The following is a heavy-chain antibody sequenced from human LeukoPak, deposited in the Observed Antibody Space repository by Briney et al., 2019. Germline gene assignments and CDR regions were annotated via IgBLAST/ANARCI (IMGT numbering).Heavy chain of an antibody. V-gene: IGHV3-23*01. CDR1: GGSISSSGYY. CDR3: AKDIQLST. Sequence: PSETLSLTCTVSGGSISSSGYYWGWIRQPPGKGLEWVSLIGASGESTYYADSVKGRFTISRDNSKNTLSLQMNSLRVEDTAMYFCAKDIQLSTWGLGTMVTVSS. CDR2: IGASGEST. D-gene: IGHD5-24*01. J-gene: IGHJ3*01.